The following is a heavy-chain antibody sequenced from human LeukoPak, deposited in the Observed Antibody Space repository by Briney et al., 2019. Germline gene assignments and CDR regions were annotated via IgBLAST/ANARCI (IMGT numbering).Heavy chain of an antibody. Sequence: PGGSLRLSCAASGFTFDDYAMSWVRQAPGKGLEWVSGINWNGGSTGYADSVKGRFTISRDNAKTSLYLQMNSLRAEDTAVYYCASVRPYDSSGYSNWYFDLWGRGTLVTVSS. J-gene: IGHJ2*01. CDR2: INWNGGST. CDR1: GFTFDDYA. V-gene: IGHV3-20*04. CDR3: ASVRPYDSSGYSNWYFDL. D-gene: IGHD3-22*01.